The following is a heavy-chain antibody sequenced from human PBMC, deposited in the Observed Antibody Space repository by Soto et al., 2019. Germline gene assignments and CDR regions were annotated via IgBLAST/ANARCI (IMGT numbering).Heavy chain of an antibody. J-gene: IGHJ6*02. Sequence: QVQLVQSGAEVKKPGSSVKVSCKASGGTFSGYAISWVRQAPGQGLEWMGGIIPIFGTANYAQKFQGRVTITADESTSTAYMELSSLRSEDTAVYYCASRGDCSGGSCYSPYGMDVWGQGTTVTVSS. CDR3: ASRGDCSGGSCYSPYGMDV. CDR1: GGTFSGYA. V-gene: IGHV1-69*12. CDR2: IIPIFGTA. D-gene: IGHD2-15*01.